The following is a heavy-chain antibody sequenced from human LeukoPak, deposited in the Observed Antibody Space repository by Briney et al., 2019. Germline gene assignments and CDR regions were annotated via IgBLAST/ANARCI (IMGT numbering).Heavy chain of an antibody. J-gene: IGHJ4*02. CDR2: FDPEDGET. Sequence: AAVKVSCKVSGYTLTELSMHWVRQAPGKGLEWMGGFDPEDGETIYAQKFQGRVTMTEDTSTDTAYMELSSLRSEDTAVYYCATRTTVTVAFDYWGQGTLVTVSS. CDR1: GYTLTELS. V-gene: IGHV1-24*01. CDR3: ATRTTVTVAFDY. D-gene: IGHD4-11*01.